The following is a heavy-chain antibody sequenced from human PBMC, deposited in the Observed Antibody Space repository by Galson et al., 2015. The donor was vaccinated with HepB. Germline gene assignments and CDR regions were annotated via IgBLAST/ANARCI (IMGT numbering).Heavy chain of an antibody. V-gene: IGHV3-20*04. D-gene: IGHD3-10*01. CDR2: INWNGGST. CDR3: ARVGARAVRGPVPRPFDY. J-gene: IGHJ4*02. CDR1: GFTFDDYG. Sequence: SLRLSCAASGFTFDDYGMSWVRQAPGKGLEWVSGINWNGGSTGYADSVKGRFTISRDNAKNSLYLQMNSLRAEDTALYYCARVGARAVRGPVPRPFDYWGQGTLVTVSS.